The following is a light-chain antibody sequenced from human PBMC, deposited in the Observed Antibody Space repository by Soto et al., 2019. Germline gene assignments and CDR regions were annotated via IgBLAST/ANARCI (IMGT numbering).Light chain of an antibody. Sequence: QSALTQPASVSGTPGQSITISCTGTSGDIGIHNHVSWHQQHPGKAPKLLIYEVRSRPSGISPRFSGSKSSNTASLTISGLQAEDEADYYCTSYTQRSTWVFGGGTKLTVL. J-gene: IGLJ3*02. CDR2: EVR. CDR1: SGDIGIHNH. CDR3: TSYTQRSTWV. V-gene: IGLV2-14*01.